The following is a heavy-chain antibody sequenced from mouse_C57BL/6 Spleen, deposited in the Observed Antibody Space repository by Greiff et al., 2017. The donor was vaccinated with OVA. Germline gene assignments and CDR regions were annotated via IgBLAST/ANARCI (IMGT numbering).Heavy chain of an antibody. CDR1: GFTFSSYG. CDR3: ARHEYYDGGDFDY. Sequence: EVKLVESGGDLVKPGGSLKLSCAASGFTFSSYGMSWVRQTPDKRLEWVATISSGGSYTYYPDSVKGRFTISRDNAKNTLYLQMSSLKSEDTAMYYCARHEYYDGGDFDYWGQGTTLTVSS. J-gene: IGHJ2*01. V-gene: IGHV5-6*01. D-gene: IGHD1-1*01. CDR2: ISSGGSYT.